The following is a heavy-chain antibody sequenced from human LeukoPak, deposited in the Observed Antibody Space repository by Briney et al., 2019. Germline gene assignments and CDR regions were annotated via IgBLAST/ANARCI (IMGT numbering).Heavy chain of an antibody. CDR2: IYPRDSRT. V-gene: IGHV5-51*01. D-gene: IGHD2-2*01. Sequence: GESLKISCKGYGYSFSDYWIAWVRQMPGKGLEWMGVIYPRDSRTTYSPSFQDQVTISADKSISTAYLQWTSLKASDTAMYYCARHLSDITSSPNYWGPGTLVTVSS. J-gene: IGHJ4*02. CDR3: ARHLSDITSSPNY. CDR1: GYSFSDYW.